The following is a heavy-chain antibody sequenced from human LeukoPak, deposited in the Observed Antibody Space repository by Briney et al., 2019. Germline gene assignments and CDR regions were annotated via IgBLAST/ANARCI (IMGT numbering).Heavy chain of an antibody. CDR2: ISYDGSNK. Sequence: GGSLRLSCAASGFTFSSYAMHWVRQAPGKGLEWVVVISYDGSNKYYADSVKGRFTISRDNSKNTLYLQMNSLRAEDTAVYYCAREHSYGSPHLDYWGQGTLVTVSS. V-gene: IGHV3-30*04. CDR3: AREHSYGSPHLDY. CDR1: GFTFSSYA. J-gene: IGHJ4*02. D-gene: IGHD5-18*01.